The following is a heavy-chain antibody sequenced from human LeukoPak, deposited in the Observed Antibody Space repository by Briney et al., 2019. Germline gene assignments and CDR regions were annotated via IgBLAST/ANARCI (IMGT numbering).Heavy chain of an antibody. J-gene: IGHJ4*02. CDR2: ISVSGDST. CDR1: GFTFSSYA. V-gene: IGHV3-23*01. CDR3: AKSSSSPRLFDY. Sequence: GGSLRLSCAASGFTFSSYAMSWVRQAPGKGLDWVSAISVSGDSTYYADSVKGRFTISRDNSKNTLYLQMNSLRAEDTAVYYCAKSSSSPRLFDYRGQGTLVTVSS. D-gene: IGHD6-6*01.